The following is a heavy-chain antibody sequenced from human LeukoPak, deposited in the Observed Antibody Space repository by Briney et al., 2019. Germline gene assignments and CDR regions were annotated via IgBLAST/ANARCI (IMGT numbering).Heavy chain of an antibody. CDR1: GFTFSSYG. CDR3: ARTTVRKWELPAL. CDR2: ISYDGSNK. Sequence: GGSLRLSCAASGFTFSSYGMHWVRQAPGKGLEWVAVISYDGSNKYYADSVKGRFTISRDNAKNSLYLQMNSLRAEDTAVYYCARTTVRKWELPALWGQGTLVTVSS. D-gene: IGHD1-26*01. J-gene: IGHJ4*02. V-gene: IGHV3-30*03.